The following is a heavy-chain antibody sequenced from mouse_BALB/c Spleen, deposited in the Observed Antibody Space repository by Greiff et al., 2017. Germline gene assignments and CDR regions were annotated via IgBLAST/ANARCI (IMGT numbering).Heavy chain of an antibody. Sequence: QVQLQQSGAELVRPGASVTLSCKASGYTFTDYEMHWVKQTPVHGLEWIGAIDPETGGTAYNQKFKGKATLTADKSSSTAYMELRSLTSEDSAVYYCTRNPYGNYVTWFADGGKGTLVTVSA. CDR2: IDPETGGT. CDR3: TRNPYGNYVTWFAD. CDR1: GYTFTDYE. D-gene: IGHD2-1*01. V-gene: IGHV1-15*01. J-gene: IGHJ3*01.